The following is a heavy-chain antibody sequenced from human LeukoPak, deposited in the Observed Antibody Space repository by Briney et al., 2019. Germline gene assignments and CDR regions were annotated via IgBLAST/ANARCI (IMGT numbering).Heavy chain of an antibody. J-gene: IGHJ5*02. CDR1: GFTFISYG. CDR3: AKDRGATGSDWFDP. CDR2: IWSDGSNK. Sequence: GRSLRLSCAASGFTFISYGMHWVRQAPGKGLEWVAVIWSDGSNKDYADSVKGRFTISRDNSKNTLYLEMNRLRAEDTAVYYCAKDRGATGSDWFDPWGQGTLVSVSS. D-gene: IGHD1-26*01. V-gene: IGHV3-33*06.